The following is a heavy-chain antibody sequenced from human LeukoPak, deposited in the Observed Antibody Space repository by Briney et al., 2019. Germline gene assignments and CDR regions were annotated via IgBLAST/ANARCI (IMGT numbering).Heavy chain of an antibody. CDR3: AKGPLLWN. CDR1: GFTFSNYW. CDR2: ISGSGGST. Sequence: GGSLRLSCAASGFTFSNYWMTWVRQAPGKGLEWVSAISGSGGSTYYADSVKGRFTISRDNSRNTLYLQMNSLRAEDTAVYYCAKGPLLWNWGQGTLVTVSS. V-gene: IGHV3-23*01. J-gene: IGHJ4*02. D-gene: IGHD2/OR15-2a*01.